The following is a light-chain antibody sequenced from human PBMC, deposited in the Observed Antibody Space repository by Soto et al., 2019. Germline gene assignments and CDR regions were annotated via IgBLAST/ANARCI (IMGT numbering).Light chain of an antibody. V-gene: IGLV2-14*01. CDR1: SRDVGGYKY. CDR2: EVS. J-gene: IGLJ3*02. Sequence: QSVLTQPASVSGSPGQSITISCTGTSRDVGGYKYVSWYQQHPGKAPKLMIYEVSNRPSGVSNRFSGSKSGNTASLTISGLQAEDEAEYYCSSYTSSTTRVFGGGTKLTVL. CDR3: SSYTSSTTRV.